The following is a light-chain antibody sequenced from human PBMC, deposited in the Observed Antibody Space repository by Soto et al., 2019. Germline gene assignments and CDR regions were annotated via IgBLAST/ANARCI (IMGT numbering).Light chain of an antibody. J-gene: IGKJ1*01. Sequence: DIQMTQSPSSLSASVGDRVTITCRASQGIRSGLGWYQQKPGKAPKRLIDAASSLQSGVPSRFSGSGSGTEFTLTISSLQPEDFATYYCQQFHSFSRTFGQGTKVDIK. CDR2: AAS. V-gene: IGKV1-17*01. CDR3: QQFHSFSRT. CDR1: QGIRSG.